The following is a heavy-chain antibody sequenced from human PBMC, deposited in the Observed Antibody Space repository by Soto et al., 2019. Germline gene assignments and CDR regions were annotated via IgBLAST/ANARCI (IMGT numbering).Heavy chain of an antibody. J-gene: IGHJ5*02. CDR3: AKPRSSFEWPPFDP. Sequence: QVKLVESGGGVVQPGRSRRLSGVTSGLTFRGYGMHWVRQSPDKGLEWVAVIKSDGTTADYIESVKGRFFISRDNSKKTVYLQMNNLRPEDTGIYYCAKPRSSFEWPPFDPWGQGTLVTVSS. V-gene: IGHV3-30-3*02. D-gene: IGHD3-3*01. CDR2: IKSDGTTA. CDR1: GLTFRGYG.